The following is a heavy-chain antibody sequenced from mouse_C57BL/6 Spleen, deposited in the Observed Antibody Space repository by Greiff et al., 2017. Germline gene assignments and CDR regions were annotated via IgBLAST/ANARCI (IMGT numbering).Heavy chain of an antibody. CDR1: GYTFTSYG. V-gene: IGHV1-81*01. CDR3: ARSITTVVAHFDV. J-gene: IGHJ1*03. D-gene: IGHD1-1*01. Sequence: QIQLQQSGAELARPGASVKLSCKASGYTFTSYGISWVKQRTGQGLEWIGEIYPRSGNTYYNEKFKGKATLTADKSSSTAYMELRSLTSEDSAVYFCARSITTVVAHFDVWGTGTTVTVSS. CDR2: IYPRSGNT.